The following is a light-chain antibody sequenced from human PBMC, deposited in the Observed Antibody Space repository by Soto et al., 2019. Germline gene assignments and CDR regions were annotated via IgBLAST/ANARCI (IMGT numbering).Light chain of an antibody. CDR3: QHSTTWT. Sequence: DIQMTQSPSSLSPSVADRVNISCRASQGISTYLNWYQQKPGKAPKLLIYAASSLQSGASSRFSGIGSETDFTLTISSLQPEDFATYSCQHSTTWTFGQGTKVDI. V-gene: IGKV1-39*01. J-gene: IGKJ1*01. CDR2: AAS. CDR1: QGISTY.